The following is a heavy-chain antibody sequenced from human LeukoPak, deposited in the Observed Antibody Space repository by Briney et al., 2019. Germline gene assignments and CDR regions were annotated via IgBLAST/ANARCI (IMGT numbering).Heavy chain of an antibody. CDR1: GFSFGSHA. CDR3: ARDWSEGSGSYIDC. J-gene: IGHJ4*02. Sequence: GRSLRLSCVASGFSFGSHAMHWVRQTPGKGLEWLVVTSYDGTRQYYADFVRGRFTISRDNSKNTLYLHMNSLRIDDTAVYYCARDWSEGSGSYIDCWGQGALVTVSS. D-gene: IGHD3-10*01. CDR2: TSYDGTRQ. V-gene: IGHV3-30*04.